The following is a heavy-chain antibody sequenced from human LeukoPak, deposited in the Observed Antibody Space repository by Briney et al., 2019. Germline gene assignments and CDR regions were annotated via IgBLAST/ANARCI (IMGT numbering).Heavy chain of an antibody. CDR3: ARVRMEDTPPYSSGWYNDY. CDR2: IKQDGSEK. Sequence: GGSLRLSCAASGFTFSSYWMSWVRQAPGKGLEWVANIKQDGSEKYYVDSVKGRFTISRDNAKNSLYLQMNSLRAEDTAVYYCARVRMEDTPPYSSGWYNDYWGQGTLVTVSS. D-gene: IGHD6-19*01. CDR1: GFTFSSYW. V-gene: IGHV3-7*01. J-gene: IGHJ4*02.